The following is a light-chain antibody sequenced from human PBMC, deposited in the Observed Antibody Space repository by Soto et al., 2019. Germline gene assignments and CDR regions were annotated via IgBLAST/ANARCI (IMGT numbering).Light chain of an antibody. CDR3: QQRSSWPLT. J-gene: IGKJ4*01. Sequence: EIVLTQSPATLALSPGERATLSCRASQSVGSFLAWYQQKPGQAPRLLIYDASKRATGISARFSGSGSGTDITLTISSLEPEDFAVYYGQQRSSWPLTFGGGTKVEIK. CDR1: QSVGSF. CDR2: DAS. V-gene: IGKV3-11*01.